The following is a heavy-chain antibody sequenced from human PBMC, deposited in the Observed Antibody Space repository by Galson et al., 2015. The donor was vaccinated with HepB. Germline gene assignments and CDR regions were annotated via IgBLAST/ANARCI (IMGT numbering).Heavy chain of an antibody. Sequence: SVKVSCKASGGTFSDSGITWVRQAPGQGLEWVGGIIPILATPYYAQKFQGRVTITADTSTSTAYMELTSLTSEDTAVYYCARDPPSGKFDPWGQGTLVTVTS. V-gene: IGHV1-69*10. CDR2: IIPILATP. J-gene: IGHJ5*02. CDR1: GGTFSDSG. D-gene: IGHD3-10*01. CDR3: ARDPPSGKFDP.